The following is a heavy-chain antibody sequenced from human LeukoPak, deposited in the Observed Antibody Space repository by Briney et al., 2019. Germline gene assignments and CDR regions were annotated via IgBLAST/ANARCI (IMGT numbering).Heavy chain of an antibody. Sequence: GGSLRLSCAASGFTFSSYEMNWVRQAPGKGLEWVSYISSSGSTIYYADSVKGRFTISRDKAKNSLYLQMNSLRAEDTAVYYCAKVPYSGDYWGQGILVTVSS. V-gene: IGHV3-48*03. CDR1: GFTFSSYE. D-gene: IGHD6-13*01. J-gene: IGHJ4*02. CDR3: AKVPYSGDY. CDR2: ISSSGSTI.